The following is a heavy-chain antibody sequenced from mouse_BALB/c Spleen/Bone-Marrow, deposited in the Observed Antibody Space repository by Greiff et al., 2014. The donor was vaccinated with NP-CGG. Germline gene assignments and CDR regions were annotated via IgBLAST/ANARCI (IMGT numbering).Heavy chain of an antibody. J-gene: IGHJ2*01. CDR1: GFKIKDTY. V-gene: IGHV14-3*02. Sequence: VQLKESGAELVKPGASVKLSCTASGFKIKDTYMQWVRQRPEQGLEWIGRIDPANGDTRYDPKFQGKATITADTSSSTAYLQLSSLTSEDTAVYCCARYRLGTYFDYWGQGTTLTVSS. CDR3: ARYRLGTYFDY. CDR2: IDPANGDT. D-gene: IGHD2-14*01.